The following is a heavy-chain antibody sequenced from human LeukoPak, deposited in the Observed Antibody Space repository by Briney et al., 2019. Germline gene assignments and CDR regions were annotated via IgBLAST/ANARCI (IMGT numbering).Heavy chain of an antibody. Sequence: ASVKVSRKASGFTFTSSAMQWVRQARGQRLEWMGWISAYNGNTNYAQKLQGRVTMTTDTSTSTAYMELRSLRSDDTAVYYCARDFHYDFWSGYSPPPRYYFDYWGQGTLVTVSS. D-gene: IGHD3-3*01. CDR2: ISAYNGNT. V-gene: IGHV1-18*01. CDR3: ARDFHYDFWSGYSPPPRYYFDY. CDR1: GFTFTSSA. J-gene: IGHJ4*02.